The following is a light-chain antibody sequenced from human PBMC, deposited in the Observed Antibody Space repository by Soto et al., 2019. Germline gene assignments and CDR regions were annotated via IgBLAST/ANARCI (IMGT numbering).Light chain of an antibody. V-gene: IGKV3-11*01. CDR1: QSVSSY. CDR2: DAS. CDR3: QQRSNWPLT. J-gene: IGKJ4*01. Sequence: EIVLTQSPATLSLSPGERATLSCRASQSVSSYLAWYQQKPGQAPRLLIYDASNSATGIPARFSGSGSGTDFTLTIISLEPEDFAGYYCQQRSNWPLTFGGGTKVEIK.